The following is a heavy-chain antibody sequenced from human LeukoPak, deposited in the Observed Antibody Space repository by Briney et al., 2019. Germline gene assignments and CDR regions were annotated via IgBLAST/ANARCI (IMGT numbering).Heavy chain of an antibody. CDR2: IYPADSDI. J-gene: IGHJ5*02. Sequence: GESLKISCQGSGYSINDYWIGWVRQMPGKGLEWMGIIYPADSDIRYSPSFQGQVTISADKSISTAYLQWSSLKASDTAMYYCARQEYCSGGSCYTWFDPWGQGTLVTVSS. CDR1: GYSINDYW. D-gene: IGHD2-15*01. V-gene: IGHV5-51*01. CDR3: ARQEYCSGGSCYTWFDP.